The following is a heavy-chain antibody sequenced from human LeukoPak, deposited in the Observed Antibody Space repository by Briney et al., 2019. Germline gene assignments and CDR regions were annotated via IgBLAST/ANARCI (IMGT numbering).Heavy chain of an antibody. Sequence: PSETLSLTCTVSGGYISSYYWSWIRQPPGKGLEWIGYIYYSGSTNYNPSLKSRVTISVDTSKNQFSLRLSSVTAADTAVYYCAGARRGMSHSSGPADFDYWGQGTLVTVSS. CDR3: AGARRGMSHSSGPADFDY. D-gene: IGHD3-22*01. J-gene: IGHJ4*02. CDR2: IYYSGST. V-gene: IGHV4-59*01. CDR1: GGYISSYY.